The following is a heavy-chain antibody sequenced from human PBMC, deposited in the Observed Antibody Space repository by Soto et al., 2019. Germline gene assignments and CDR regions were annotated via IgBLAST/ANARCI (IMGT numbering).Heavy chain of an antibody. CDR1: GYTFTSYG. D-gene: IGHD6-19*01. CDR2: ISAYNGNT. CDR3: ARRFEGSSGWLKGATIDP. V-gene: IGHV1-18*01. J-gene: IGHJ5*02. Sequence: ASVKVSCKASGYTFTSYGISWVRQAPGQGLEWMGWISAYNGNTNYAQKLQGRVTMTTDTSTSTAYMELRSLRSDDTAVYYCARRFEGSSGWLKGATIDPWGQGTLVTVSS.